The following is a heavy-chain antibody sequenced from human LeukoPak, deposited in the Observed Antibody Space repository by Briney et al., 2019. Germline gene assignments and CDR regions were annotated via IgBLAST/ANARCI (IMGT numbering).Heavy chain of an antibody. Sequence: GGSLRLSCAASGSTFDNYNMNWVRQAPGKGLEWVSSISSGTNYIFEADSVKGRFTVTKDTALNSLSLQMNSLRADDTAVYYCARSAGGNYFDYWDQGTLVTVSS. J-gene: IGHJ4*02. CDR2: ISSGTNYI. D-gene: IGHD2-8*02. V-gene: IGHV3-21*01. CDR1: GSTFDNYN. CDR3: ARSAGGNYFDY.